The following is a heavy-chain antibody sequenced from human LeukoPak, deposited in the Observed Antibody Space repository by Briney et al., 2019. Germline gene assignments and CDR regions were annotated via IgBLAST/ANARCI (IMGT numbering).Heavy chain of an antibody. J-gene: IGHJ4*02. CDR3: AGAYLYSSGWPFFDY. CDR1: GGSISSSSYY. Sequence: PSETLSLTCTVSGGSISSSSYYWGWIRQPPGKGLEWIGSIYYSGSTYYNPSLKSRVTISVDTSKNQFSLKLSSVTAADTAVYYCAGAYLYSSGWPFFDYWGQGTLVTVSS. D-gene: IGHD6-19*01. CDR2: IYYSGST. V-gene: IGHV4-39*07.